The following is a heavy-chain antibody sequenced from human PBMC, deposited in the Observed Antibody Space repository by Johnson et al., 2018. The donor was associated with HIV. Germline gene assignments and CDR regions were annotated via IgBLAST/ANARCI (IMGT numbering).Heavy chain of an antibody. J-gene: IGHJ3*01. V-gene: IGHV3-23*04. CDR2: ISGSGGST. D-gene: IGHD6-13*01. CDR1: LFTLRSYD. Sequence: MHLVEAGSGSLQHRGSLRLSCSASLFTLRSYDISWVRQAPGKGLEWVSAISGSGGSTYYADSVKGRFPISRDNSKNTLYLQMSSMRAEDTAMYYCARDGESQQLPLGDAFDVWGQGTMVTVSS. CDR3: ARDGESQQLPLGDAFDV.